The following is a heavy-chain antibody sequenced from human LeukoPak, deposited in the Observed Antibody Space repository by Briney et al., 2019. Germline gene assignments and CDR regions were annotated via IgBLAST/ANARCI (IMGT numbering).Heavy chain of an antibody. CDR3: AREAAAPPWYYYYMDV. CDR1: GGSISSSSYY. V-gene: IGHV4-39*07. Sequence: SETLSLTCTVSGGSISSSSYYWGWIRQPPGKGLEWIGSIYYSGSTYYNPSLKSRVTISVDTSKNQFSLKLSSVTAADTAVYYCAREAAAPPWYYYYMDVWGKGTTVTVSS. D-gene: IGHD6-6*01. CDR2: IYYSGST. J-gene: IGHJ6*03.